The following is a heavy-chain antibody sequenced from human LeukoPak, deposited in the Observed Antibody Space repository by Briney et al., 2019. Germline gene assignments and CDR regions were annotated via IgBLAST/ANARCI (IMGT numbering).Heavy chain of an antibody. V-gene: IGHV1-2*02. CDR3: ARVSSSGFAAIHY. D-gene: IGHD2-2*02. J-gene: IGHJ4*02. Sequence: ASVKVSCKASGYTFTAYYIYWVRQAPGQGLEWMGWINPDSGGTNYAQKFQGRVTMTRDRPISTAYMELNRLTFDDTAVFYCARVSSSGFAAIHYWGQGTLVTVSS. CDR1: GYTFTAYY. CDR2: INPDSGGT.